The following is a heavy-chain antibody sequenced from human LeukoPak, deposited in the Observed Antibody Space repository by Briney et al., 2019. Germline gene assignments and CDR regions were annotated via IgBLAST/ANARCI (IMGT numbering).Heavy chain of an antibody. CDR3: ARETYTSSWEYYYYYHGMDV. V-gene: IGHV6-1*01. Sequence: SQTLLLTRAISGDSVSSNSATWNWIRQSPSRGLEWLGRTYYRSKWFFDYTVSVKSRISINPDTSKNQFSLQLNSVTPEDTAVYYCARETYTSSWEYYYYYHGMDVWGQGTTVTVSS. D-gene: IGHD6-13*01. CDR1: GDSVSSNSAT. J-gene: IGHJ6*02. CDR2: TYYRSKWFF.